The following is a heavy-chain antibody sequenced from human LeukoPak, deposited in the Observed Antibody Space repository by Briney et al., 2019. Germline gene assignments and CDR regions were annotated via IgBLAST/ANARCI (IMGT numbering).Heavy chain of an antibody. CDR2: IYSGGST. J-gene: IGHJ4*02. D-gene: IGHD3-10*02. CDR3: AGKLQITYVPLPFDY. CDR1: GFTVSSNY. V-gene: IGHV3-66*02. Sequence: GGSLRLSCAASGFTVSSNYMSWVRQAPGKGLEWVSLIYSGGSTYYADSVKGRFTISRDNSKNTLYLQMNSLRVEDTAVYYCAGKLQITYVPLPFDYWGQGTLVTVSS.